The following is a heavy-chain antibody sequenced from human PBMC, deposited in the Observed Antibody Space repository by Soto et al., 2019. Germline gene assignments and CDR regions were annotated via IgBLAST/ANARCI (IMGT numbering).Heavy chain of an antibody. Sequence: QITLKESGPTLVKPTQTLTLTCTFSGFSLTTTGVAVGWIRQSPGKAPECLALIYWDDDKVSSPSLRRRLTISKDTSKKQVVLTVANLDPVDPAPYYCVYRRSAYYLQSWGQGMFVAVSP. V-gene: IGHV2-5*02. CDR2: IYWDDDK. J-gene: IGHJ5*02. D-gene: IGHD3-22*01. CDR1: GFSLTTTGVA. CDR3: VYRRSAYYLQS.